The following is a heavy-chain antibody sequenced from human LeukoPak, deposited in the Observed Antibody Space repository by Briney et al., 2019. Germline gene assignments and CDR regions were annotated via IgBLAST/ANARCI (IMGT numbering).Heavy chain of an antibody. CDR3: AKDRRYYDILTGYYDRGNYYYGMDV. J-gene: IGHJ6*02. D-gene: IGHD3-9*01. Sequence: GGSLRLSCAASGFTFSSYAMHWVRQAPGKGLEWVAVISYDGSNKYYADSVKGRFTISRDNSKNTLYLQMNSLRAEDTAVYYCAKDRRYYDILTGYYDRGNYYYGMDVWGQGTTVTVSS. CDR2: ISYDGSNK. CDR1: GFTFSSYA. V-gene: IGHV3-30*04.